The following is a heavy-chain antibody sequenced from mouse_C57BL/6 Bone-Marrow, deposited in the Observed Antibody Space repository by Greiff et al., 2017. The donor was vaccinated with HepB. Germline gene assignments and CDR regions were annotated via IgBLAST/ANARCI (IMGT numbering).Heavy chain of an antibody. J-gene: IGHJ1*03. CDR1: GFSFNTYA. V-gene: IGHV10-1*01. CDR3: VRQSSYGYFDV. CDR2: IRSKSNNYAT. Sequence: EVHLVESGGGLVQPKGSLKLSCAASGFSFNTYAMNWVRQAPGKGLEWVARIRSKSNNYATYYADSVKDRFTISRDDSESMLYLQMNNLKTEDTAMYYCVRQSSYGYFDVWGTGTTVTVSS. D-gene: IGHD1-1*01.